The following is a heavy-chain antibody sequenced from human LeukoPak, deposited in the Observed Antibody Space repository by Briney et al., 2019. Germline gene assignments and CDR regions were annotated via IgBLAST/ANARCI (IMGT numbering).Heavy chain of an antibody. Sequence: AGGSLRLSCTASGFTFSAYAMMWVRQAPGKGPEWVSAIRGGGGSAFYADSVKGRFTISRDNSKYTLFLQINSLRADDTAVYYCAKNPNGDYIGPFDMGGPGKRVTVSS. CDR2: IRGGGGSA. J-gene: IGHJ3*02. D-gene: IGHD4-17*01. V-gene: IGHV3-23*01. CDR3: AKNPNGDYIGPFDM. CDR1: GFTFSAYA.